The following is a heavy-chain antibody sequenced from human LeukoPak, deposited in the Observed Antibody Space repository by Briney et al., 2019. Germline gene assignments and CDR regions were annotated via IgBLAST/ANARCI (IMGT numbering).Heavy chain of an antibody. CDR2: SYYSGST. CDR3: ARSYGVHFDY. J-gene: IGHJ4*02. Sequence: SSETLSLTCTVSGYSISSSYWCCSWQPPGKGLEWIGYSYYSGSTNYNPSLKSRVTISVNTCKNYTAPKLTPETPAYTTVHDCARSYGVHFDYWGQGTLVTVSS. D-gene: IGHD4-17*01. V-gene: IGHV4-59*12. CDR1: GYSISSSY.